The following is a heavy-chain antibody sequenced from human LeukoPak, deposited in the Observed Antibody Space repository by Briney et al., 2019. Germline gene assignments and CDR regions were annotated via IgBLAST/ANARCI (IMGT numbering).Heavy chain of an antibody. CDR2: IYYSGST. V-gene: IGHV4-59*01. D-gene: IGHD3-10*01. CDR3: ARRITMVRGPEKRAWFNP. Sequence: SETLSLTCTVSGGSISNKYWSWIRQPPGKGLEWIGYIYYSGSTNYNPSLKSRVTILVDTSKNQFSLKLSSVTAADTAVYFCARRITMVRGPEKRAWFNPWGQGTLVTVSS. CDR1: GGSISNKY. J-gene: IGHJ5*02.